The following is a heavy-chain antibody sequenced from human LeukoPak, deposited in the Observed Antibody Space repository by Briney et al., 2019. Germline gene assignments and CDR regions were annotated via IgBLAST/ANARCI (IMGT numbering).Heavy chain of an antibody. D-gene: IGHD2-21*02. V-gene: IGHV1-3*03. CDR3: ARGIWSTTLTAYYLDY. Sequence: GASVKVSCKASGYDFTKYAVQWVRQAPGQRLEWMGWIDAGNGRTKYSPDFQGRVIISRDTSASIAYMELSSLRSDDMAVYYYARGIWSTTLTAYYLDYWGQGTLVTVSS. CDR2: IDAGNGRT. CDR1: GYDFTKYA. J-gene: IGHJ4*02.